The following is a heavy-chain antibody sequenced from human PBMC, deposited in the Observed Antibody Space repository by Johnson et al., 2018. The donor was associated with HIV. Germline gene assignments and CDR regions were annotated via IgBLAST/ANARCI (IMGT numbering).Heavy chain of an antibody. Sequence: QVQLVESGGGVVQPWRSLRLSCAASGFTFSSYAMHWVRQAPGKGLEWVAFIRYDGSNKYYADSVKGRFTISRDNSKNTLYLQMNSLRAEDTDVYYCAKDSTYYDSGGAFDIWGQGTMVTVSS. D-gene: IGHD3-3*01. CDR3: AKDSTYYDSGGAFDI. CDR1: GFTFSSYA. J-gene: IGHJ3*02. V-gene: IGHV3-30*02. CDR2: IRYDGSNK.